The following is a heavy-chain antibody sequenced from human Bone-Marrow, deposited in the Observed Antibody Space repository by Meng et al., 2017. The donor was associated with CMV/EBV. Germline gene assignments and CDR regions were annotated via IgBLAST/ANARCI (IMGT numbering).Heavy chain of an antibody. CDR1: GYTFTSYY. CDR3: ARDGIAVAGTHYYGMDV. V-gene: IGHV1-46*01. J-gene: IGHJ6*02. CDR2: INPSGGST. D-gene: IGHD6-19*01. Sequence: SVKVSCKASGYTFTSYYMHWVRQAPGQGLEWMGIINPSGGSTSYAQKFQGRVTMTRDTSTSTVYMELSSLRSEDTAVYYCARDGIAVAGTHYYGMDVWGQGTTVTVS.